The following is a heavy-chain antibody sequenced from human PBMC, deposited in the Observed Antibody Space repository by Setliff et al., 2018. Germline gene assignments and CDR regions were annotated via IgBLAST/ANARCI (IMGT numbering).Heavy chain of an antibody. CDR3: ARGAAAVYYFDY. CDR2: INPNSGGT. CDR1: GYTFTSYG. Sequence: ASVKVSCKASGYTFTSYGISWGRQAPGQGLEWMGWINPNSGGTNYAQKLQGRVTMTTDTSTSTAYMELRSPRSHDTAVYYCARGAAAVYYFDYWGQGTTVTVPP. V-gene: IGHV1-18*01. J-gene: IGHJ4*02. D-gene: IGHD6-13*01.